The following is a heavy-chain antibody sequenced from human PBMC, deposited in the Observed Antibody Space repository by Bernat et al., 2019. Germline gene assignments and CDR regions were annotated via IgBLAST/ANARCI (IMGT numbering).Heavy chain of an antibody. CDR2: IYYSGST. CDR3: ARGFTIFGVVTNYYYGMDV. CDR1: GGSISSSSYY. J-gene: IGHJ6*02. D-gene: IGHD3-3*01. Sequence: QLQLQEPGPGLVKPSETLSLTCTVSGGSISSSSYYWGWIRQPPGKGLEWIGSIYYSGSTYYNPSLKSRVTISVDTSKNQFSLKLSSVTAADTAVYYCARGFTIFGVVTNYYYGMDVWGQGTTVTVSS. V-gene: IGHV4-39*01.